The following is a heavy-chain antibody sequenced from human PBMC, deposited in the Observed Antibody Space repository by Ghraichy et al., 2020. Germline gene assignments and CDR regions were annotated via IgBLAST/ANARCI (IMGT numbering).Heavy chain of an antibody. CDR3: ARNGGYNQDY. CDR2: IYHRGNT. CDR1: GGSITTKNY. V-gene: IGHV4-4*02. D-gene: IGHD5-24*01. J-gene: IGHJ4*02. Sequence: SETLSLTCDVSGGSITTKNYWSWVRQSPGRGLEWIGEIYHRGNTNYNPSLSSRLTLSLDKSRNRFSLRLDFVTAADTAVYYCARNGGYNQDYWGQGILVTVSS.